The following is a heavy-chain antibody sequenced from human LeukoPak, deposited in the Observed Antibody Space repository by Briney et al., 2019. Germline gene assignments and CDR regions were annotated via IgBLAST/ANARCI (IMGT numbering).Heavy chain of an antibody. CDR1: GYTFTSYY. V-gene: IGHV1-46*01. CDR3: ARNYYYGSGSYYIVY. Sequence: GAAVQVSCMASGYTFTSYYMHWVGQPPGQGLEWMGIINPSGGSTSYAQKFQGRVTMTRDMSTSTDYMELSSLRSEDTAVYYCARNYYYGSGSYYIVYWGQGTLVTVSS. J-gene: IGHJ4*02. CDR2: INPSGGST. D-gene: IGHD3-10*01.